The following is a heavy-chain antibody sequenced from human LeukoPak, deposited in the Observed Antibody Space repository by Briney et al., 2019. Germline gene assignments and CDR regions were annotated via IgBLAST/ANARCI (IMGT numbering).Heavy chain of an antibody. Sequence: KSGGSLRLSCAASGFTFSTYVMNWFRQAPGKGLEWVSTISVGAEYIFYADSVKGRFTISRDKAKNSLHLQMDSLRAEDTAVYYCTKHITTDATTPFYYGMDVWGQGTTVTVSS. J-gene: IGHJ6*02. D-gene: IGHD3-22*01. CDR3: TKHITTDATTPFYYGMDV. CDR1: GFTFSTYV. V-gene: IGHV3-21*01. CDR2: ISVGAEYI.